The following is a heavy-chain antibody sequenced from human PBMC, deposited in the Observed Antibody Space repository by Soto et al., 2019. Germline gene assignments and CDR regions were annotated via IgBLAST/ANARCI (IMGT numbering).Heavy chain of an antibody. D-gene: IGHD3-10*01. CDR2: IWYDGSNK. CDR1: GFTFSSYG. J-gene: IGHJ6*02. Sequence: PGGSLRLSCAASGFTFSSYGMHWVRQAPGKGLEWVAVIWYDGSNKYYADSVKGRFTISRDNSKNTLYLQMNSLRAEDTAVYYCARDELLWFGELQFSYGMDVWGQGTTVTVSS. V-gene: IGHV3-33*01. CDR3: ARDELLWFGELQFSYGMDV.